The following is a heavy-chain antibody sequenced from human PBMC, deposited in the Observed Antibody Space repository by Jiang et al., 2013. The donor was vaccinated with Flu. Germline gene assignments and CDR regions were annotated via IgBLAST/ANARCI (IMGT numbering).Heavy chain of an antibody. J-gene: IGHJ2*01. D-gene: IGHD5-24*01. CDR1: GGTFSSYA. CDR3: ARDKGRDGYKYRYFDL. Sequence: EVKKPGSSVKVSCKASGGTFSSYAISWVRQAPGQGLEWMGGIIPIFGTANYAQKFQGRVTITADKSTSTAYMELSSLRSEDTAVYYCARDKGRDGYKYRYFDLWGRGTLVTVSS. V-gene: IGHV1-69*06. CDR2: IIPIFGTA.